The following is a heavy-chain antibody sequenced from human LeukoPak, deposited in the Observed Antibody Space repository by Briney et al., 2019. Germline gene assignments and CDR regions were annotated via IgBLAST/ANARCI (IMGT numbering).Heavy chain of an antibody. V-gene: IGHV4-34*01. D-gene: IGHD3-3*01. CDR2: INHSGST. CDR3: ARRSGPFGVDIKRSSHGPIGY. J-gene: IGHJ4*02. Sequence: SETLSLTCAVYGGSFSGYYWSWIRQPPGKGLEWIGEINHSGSTNYNPSLKSRVTISVDTSKNQFSLKLSSVTAADTAVYYCARRSGPFGVDIKRSSHGPIGYWGQGTLVTVSS. CDR1: GGSFSGYY.